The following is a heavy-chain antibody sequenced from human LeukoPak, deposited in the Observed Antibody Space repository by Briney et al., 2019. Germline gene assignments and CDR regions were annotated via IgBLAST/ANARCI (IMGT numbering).Heavy chain of an antibody. CDR2: IYYSGST. V-gene: IGHV4-59*01. Sequence: SETLSLTCTVSGGSISSYYWSWIRQPPGKGLEWIGYIYYSGSTNYNPSLKSRVTISVDTSKNQFSLKLSSVTAADTAVYYCAREGGLGYGSSWGTIYFDYWGQGTLVTVSS. CDR3: AREGGLGYGSSWGTIYFDY. J-gene: IGHJ4*02. D-gene: IGHD6-13*01. CDR1: GGSISSYY.